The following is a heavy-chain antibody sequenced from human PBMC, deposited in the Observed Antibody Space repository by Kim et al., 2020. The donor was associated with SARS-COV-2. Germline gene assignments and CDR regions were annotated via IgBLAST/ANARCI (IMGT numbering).Heavy chain of an antibody. CDR1: GFTFSSYA. D-gene: IGHD3-10*01. CDR3: ARVGAGSMVRGYFDY. Sequence: GGSLRLSCAASGFTFSSYAMHWVRQAPGKGQERVAVISYDGSNKYYADSVKGRFTISRDNSKNTLYLQMNSLGAEGTAVYYCARVGAGSMVRGYFDYWGQGTLVTVSS. V-gene: IGHV3-30*04. J-gene: IGHJ4*02. CDR2: ISYDGSNK.